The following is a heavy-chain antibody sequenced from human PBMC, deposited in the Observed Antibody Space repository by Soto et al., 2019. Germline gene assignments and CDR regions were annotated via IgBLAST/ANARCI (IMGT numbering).Heavy chain of an antibody. CDR2: ISSSSSTI. CDR3: ARDIEYQLLPPPDYYMDV. Sequence: GGSLRLSCAASGFTFSSYSMNWVRQAPGKGLEWVSYISSSSSTIYYADSVKGRFTISRDNAKNSLYLQMNSLRAEDTAVYYCARDIEYQLLPPPDYYMDVWGKGTTVTVSS. D-gene: IGHD2-2*01. CDR1: GFTFSSYS. J-gene: IGHJ6*03. V-gene: IGHV3-48*01.